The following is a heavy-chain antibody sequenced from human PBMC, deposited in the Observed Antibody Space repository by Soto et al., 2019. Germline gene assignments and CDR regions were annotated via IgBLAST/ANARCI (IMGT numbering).Heavy chain of an antibody. J-gene: IGHJ6*02. CDR2: TIPMFGTT. D-gene: IGHD3-22*01. V-gene: IGHV1-69*12. CDR3: TRSGIRYHSIGYYLGIDGMDV. Sequence: QVQLVQSGAEVKKPESSVRVSCKASGGTFNSYAITWVRQAPGQGLEWMGGTIPMFGTTNYAEKLQGRATITADESTNTAYIELSSLRSEDTAVYYCTRSGIRYHSIGYYLGIDGMDVWGQGTTVIVSS. CDR1: GGTFNSYA.